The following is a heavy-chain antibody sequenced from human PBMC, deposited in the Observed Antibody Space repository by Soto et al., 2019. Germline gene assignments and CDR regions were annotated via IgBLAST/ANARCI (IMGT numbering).Heavy chain of an antibody. D-gene: IGHD2-2*01. Sequence: ASVKVSCKASGYTFLSYGINWVRQAPGQGLEWMGWINTYSGDTKYAQKLQDRVTMTTDSPTNTVFMELRSLRSDDTAVYYCARGATTPEAGYGLDVWGQGTTVTVSS. CDR3: ARGATTPEAGYGLDV. J-gene: IGHJ6*02. CDR1: GYTFLSYG. V-gene: IGHV1-18*01. CDR2: INTYSGDT.